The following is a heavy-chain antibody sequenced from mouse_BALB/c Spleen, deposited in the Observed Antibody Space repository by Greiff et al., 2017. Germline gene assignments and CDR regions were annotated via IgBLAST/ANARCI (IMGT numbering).Heavy chain of an antibody. J-gene: IGHJ2*01. D-gene: IGHD1-1*01. Sequence: EVMLVESGPGLVKPSQSLSLTCTVTGYSITSDYAWNWIRQFPGNKLEWMGYISYSGSTSYNPSLKSRISITRDTSKNQFFLQLNSVTTEDTATYYCARSGTVNFDYWGQGTTLTVSS. CDR2: ISYSGST. CDR1: GYSITSDYA. V-gene: IGHV3-2*02. CDR3: ARSGTVNFDY.